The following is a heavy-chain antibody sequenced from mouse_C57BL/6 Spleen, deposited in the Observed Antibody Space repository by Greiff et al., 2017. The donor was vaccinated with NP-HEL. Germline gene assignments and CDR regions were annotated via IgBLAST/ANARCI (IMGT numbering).Heavy chain of an antibody. Sequence: VQLQQSGAELVKPGASVKLSCTASGFNIKDYYMHWVKQRTEQGLEWIGRIDPEDGETKYAPKLQGKATITADTSSNTASLQLSSLTSEDTAFYYCARNYYGSSPFAYWGQGTLVTVSA. CDR3: ARNYYGSSPFAY. V-gene: IGHV14-2*01. CDR2: IDPEDGET. D-gene: IGHD1-1*01. J-gene: IGHJ3*01. CDR1: GFNIKDYY.